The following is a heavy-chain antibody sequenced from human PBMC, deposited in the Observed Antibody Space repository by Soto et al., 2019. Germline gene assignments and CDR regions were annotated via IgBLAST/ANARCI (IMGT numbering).Heavy chain of an antibody. CDR3: ARDIVVVAATPGNYSYGMDV. J-gene: IGHJ6*02. Sequence: GGSLRLSCAASGFTFSSYAMHWVRQAPGKGLEWVAVISYDGSNKYYADSVKGRFTISRDNSKNTLYLQMNSLRAEDTAVYYCARDIVVVAATPGNYSYGMDVWGQGTTVTVSS. CDR1: GFTFSSYA. V-gene: IGHV3-30-3*01. CDR2: ISYDGSNK. D-gene: IGHD2-15*01.